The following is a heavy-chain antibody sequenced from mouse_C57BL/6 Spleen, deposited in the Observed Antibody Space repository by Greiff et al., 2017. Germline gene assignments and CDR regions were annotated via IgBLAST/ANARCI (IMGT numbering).Heavy chain of an antibody. Sequence: EVKLMESGGGLVKPGGSLKLSCAASGFTFSDYGMHWVRQAPEKGLEWVAYISSGSSTIYYADTVKGRFTISRDNAKNTLFLQMTSLRSEDTAMYYCARPYGSSYRYAMDYWGQGTSVTVSS. CDR3: ARPYGSSYRYAMDY. CDR2: ISSGSSTI. V-gene: IGHV5-17*01. CDR1: GFTFSDYG. J-gene: IGHJ4*01. D-gene: IGHD1-1*01.